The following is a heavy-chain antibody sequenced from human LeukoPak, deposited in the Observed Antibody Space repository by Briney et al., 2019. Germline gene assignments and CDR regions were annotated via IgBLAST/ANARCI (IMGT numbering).Heavy chain of an antibody. Sequence: GGSLRLSCAASGFTFSSYAMSWVRQAPGKGLEWVSAISGSGGSTYYADSAKGRFTISRDNSKNTLYLQMNSLRAEDTAVYYCAKGVVDILTGYYFNYWGQGTLVTVSS. D-gene: IGHD3-9*01. CDR1: GFTFSSYA. CDR2: ISGSGGST. CDR3: AKGVVDILTGYYFNY. J-gene: IGHJ4*02. V-gene: IGHV3-23*01.